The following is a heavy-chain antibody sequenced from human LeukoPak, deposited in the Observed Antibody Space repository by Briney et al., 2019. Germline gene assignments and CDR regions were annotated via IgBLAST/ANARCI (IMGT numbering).Heavy chain of an antibody. CDR2: INTNTGNP. Sequence: ASVKVSCKASGYTFTSYAMNWVRQAPGRGLEWMGWINTNTGNPTYAQGFTGRFVFSLDTSVSTAYLQISSLKAEDTAVYYCARGFMVRGVLYYYYGMDVWGQGTTVTVSS. CDR3: ARGFMVRGVLYYYYGMDV. CDR1: GYTFTSYA. V-gene: IGHV7-4-1*02. D-gene: IGHD3-10*01. J-gene: IGHJ6*02.